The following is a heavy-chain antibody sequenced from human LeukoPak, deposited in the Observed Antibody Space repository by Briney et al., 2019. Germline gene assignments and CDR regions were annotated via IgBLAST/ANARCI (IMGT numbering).Heavy chain of an antibody. D-gene: IGHD2-2*01. CDR3: ARVQYLRTDWFDP. CDR2: IYSSGST. CDR1: GGSINSFY. V-gene: IGHV4-4*07. Sequence: SETLSLTCTVSGGSINSFYWSWIRQPAGKGLEWIGRIYSSGSTTYNPSLKSRATMSVDTSKKQFSLRLSSVTAADTAVYYCARVQYLRTDWFDPWGQGTLVTVSS. J-gene: IGHJ5*02.